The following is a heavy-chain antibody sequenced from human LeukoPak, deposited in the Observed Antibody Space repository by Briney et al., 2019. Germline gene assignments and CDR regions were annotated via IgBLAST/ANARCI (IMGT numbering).Heavy chain of an antibody. J-gene: IGHJ4*02. Sequence: GASVKVSCKASGYTFTDYYIHWVRQAPGQGLEWMGSINPNSGGTNYVKRFQGRVTMARDTSISTAYMELSRLTSGDTAMYYCTRDGTTTLDGDLDYWGQGTLVTVSS. D-gene: IGHD2/OR15-2a*01. CDR1: GYTFTDYY. V-gene: IGHV1-2*02. CDR3: TRDGTTTLDGDLDY. CDR2: INPNSGGT.